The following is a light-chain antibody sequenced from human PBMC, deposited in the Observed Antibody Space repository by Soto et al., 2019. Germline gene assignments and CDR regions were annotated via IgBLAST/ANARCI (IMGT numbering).Light chain of an antibody. V-gene: IGKV1-39*01. Sequence: DVQMTQTPPSLSASVGDRVTITCRASQNIHVYLNWYQQKPGKAPKVLISSASNLQSGTPSRFSGSGSGTGLTVSNACLQPKGFASYLCENSGKPFITFGQGKRL. CDR1: QNIHVY. CDR3: ENSGKPFIT. J-gene: IGKJ5*01. CDR2: SAS.